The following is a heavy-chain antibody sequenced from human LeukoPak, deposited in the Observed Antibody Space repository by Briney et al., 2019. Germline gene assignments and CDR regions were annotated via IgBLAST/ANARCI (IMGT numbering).Heavy chain of an antibody. D-gene: IGHD3-22*01. CDR3: ARKLNYYDSRGYSDAFNI. V-gene: IGHV4-59*12. J-gene: IGHJ3*02. Sequence: SETLSLTCTVSGGSIRSYYWSWIRQSPGKRLEWIGYIYYIGSTNYNPSLKSRVTMSVDTSKNQFSLKLSSVTAADTAVYYCARKLNYYDSRGYSDAFNIWGQGTMVTVSS. CDR2: IYYIGST. CDR1: GGSIRSYY.